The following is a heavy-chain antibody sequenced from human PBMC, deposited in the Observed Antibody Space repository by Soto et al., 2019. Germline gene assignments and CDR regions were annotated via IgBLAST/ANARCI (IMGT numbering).Heavy chain of an antibody. V-gene: IGHV1-8*01. D-gene: IGHD2-8*01. CDR1: GYTFPSYD. J-gene: IGHJ6*02. CDR3: SRSAARRVRFRYCTNGVCSGSYYYYNGMNG. CDR2: MNPNSGNT. Sequence: GASVKVSCKASGYTFPSYDINWVRQATGQGLEWMGWMNPNSGNTGCAQKFQGRVNMTRNTSISTAYMELPRLRSEDTAVYYCSRSAARRVRFRYCTNGVCSGSYYYYNGMNGWGQGTTSTVSS.